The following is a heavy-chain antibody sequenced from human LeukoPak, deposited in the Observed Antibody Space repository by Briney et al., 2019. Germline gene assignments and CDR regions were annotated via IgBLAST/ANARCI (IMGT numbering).Heavy chain of an antibody. CDR2: IHYSGST. V-gene: IGHV4-39*07. D-gene: IGHD2-15*01. CDR3: ARVRCSGGSCPYYYYYYYMDV. Sequence: SETLSLTCTVSGGSISSYYWAWIRQPPGKGLEWIGSIHYSGSTYYNPSLQSRVTISIDTSKNQFSLKLRFVTAADTAVYYCARVRCSGGSCPYYYYYYYMDVWGKGTTVTVSS. J-gene: IGHJ6*03. CDR1: GGSISSYY.